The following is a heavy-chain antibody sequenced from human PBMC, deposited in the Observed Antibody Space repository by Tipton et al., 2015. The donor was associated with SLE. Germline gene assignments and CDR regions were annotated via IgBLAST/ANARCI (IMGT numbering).Heavy chain of an antibody. CDR1: GGSISSSSYY. J-gene: IGHJ6*03. Sequence: TLSLTCTVSGGSISSSSYYWGWIRQPPGKGLEWIGSIYYSGSTNYNPSLKSRVTISVDTSKNQFSLKLSSVTAADTAVYYCARGGSSTSAARYMDVWGKGTTVTVSS. V-gene: IGHV4-39*07. CDR2: IYYSGST. CDR3: ARGGSSTSAARYMDV. D-gene: IGHD2-2*01.